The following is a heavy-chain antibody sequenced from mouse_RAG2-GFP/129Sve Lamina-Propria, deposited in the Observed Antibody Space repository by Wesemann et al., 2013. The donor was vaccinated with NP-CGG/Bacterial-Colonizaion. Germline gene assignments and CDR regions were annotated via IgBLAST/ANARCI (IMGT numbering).Heavy chain of an antibody. D-gene: IGHD2-10*01. CDR3: ARPTYYGNYGTVDAMDY. Sequence: YNQKFKGKATLTVDKSSSTAYMQLSSLTSEDSAVYFCARPTYYGNYGTVDAMDYWGQGTSVTVSS. J-gene: IGHJ4*01. V-gene: IGHV1-12*01.